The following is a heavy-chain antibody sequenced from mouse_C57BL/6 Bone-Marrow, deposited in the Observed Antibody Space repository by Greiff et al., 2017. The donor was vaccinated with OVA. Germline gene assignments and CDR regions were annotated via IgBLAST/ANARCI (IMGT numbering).Heavy chain of an antibody. CDR1: GYTFTSYG. J-gene: IGHJ3*01. D-gene: IGHD2-3*01. V-gene: IGHV1-81*01. CDR2: IYPRSGNT. Sequence: QVQLQQSGAELARPGASVKLSCKASGYTFTSYGISWVKQRTGQGLEWIGEIYPRSGNTYYNEKFKDKATLTADKSSSTAYMELRSLTSEDSAVYFCADGYHVRFAYWGQGTLVTVSA. CDR3: ADGYHVRFAY.